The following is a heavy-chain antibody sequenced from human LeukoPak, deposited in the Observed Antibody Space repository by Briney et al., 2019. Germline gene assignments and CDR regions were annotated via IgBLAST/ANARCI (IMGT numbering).Heavy chain of an antibody. Sequence: GGSLRLSCAASGYTFSSYSMNWVRQAPGKGLEWVSSISSSSSYIYYADSVKGRFTISRDNAKNSLYLQMNSLRAEDTAVYYCASSAIAVAAHWYWFDPWGQGTLVTVSS. CDR3: ASSAIAVAAHWYWFDP. D-gene: IGHD6-19*01. CDR1: GYTFSSYS. V-gene: IGHV3-21*01. CDR2: ISSSSSYI. J-gene: IGHJ5*02.